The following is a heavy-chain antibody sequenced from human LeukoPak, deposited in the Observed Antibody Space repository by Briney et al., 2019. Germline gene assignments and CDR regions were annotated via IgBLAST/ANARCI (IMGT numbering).Heavy chain of an antibody. Sequence: ASVKVSCKASGYTFTSHGISWVRQAPGQGLEWMGWISAYNGNTNYAQKLQGRVTMTTDTSTSTAYMELRSLRSDDTAVYYCARVGASVGATHAFDIWGQGTMVTVSS. CDR3: ARVGASVGATHAFDI. D-gene: IGHD1-26*01. J-gene: IGHJ3*02. CDR1: GYTFTSHG. V-gene: IGHV1-18*01. CDR2: ISAYNGNT.